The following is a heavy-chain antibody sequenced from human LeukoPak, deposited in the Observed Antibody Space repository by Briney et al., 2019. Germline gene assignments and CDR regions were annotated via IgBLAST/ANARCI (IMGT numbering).Heavy chain of an antibody. D-gene: IGHD4-17*01. CDR2: IYSGGST. Sequence: SGGSLRLSCAASGFTVSTNCMTWVRQAPGKGLEWVSVIYSGGSTYYADSVKGRFTISRDNSKNTLYLQMNSLRAEDTAVYYCARDTVTTFRFRDYYYYGMDVWGQGTTVTVSS. CDR1: GFTVSTNC. CDR3: ARDTVTTFRFRDYYYYGMDV. J-gene: IGHJ6*02. V-gene: IGHV3-53*01.